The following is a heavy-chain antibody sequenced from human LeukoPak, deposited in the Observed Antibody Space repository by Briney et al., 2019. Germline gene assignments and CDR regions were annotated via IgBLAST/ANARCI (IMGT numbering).Heavy chain of an antibody. J-gene: IGHJ4*02. D-gene: IGHD6-13*01. V-gene: IGHV3-21*01. CDR2: ISSSSSYI. Sequence: GGSLRLSCAASGFTFSSYSMNWVRQAPGKGLEWVSSISSSSSYIYYADSVKGRFTISRDNAKNSLYLQMNSLRAEDTAVYYCAKAGKQQLVRVPFDYWGQGTLVTVSS. CDR1: GFTFSSYS. CDR3: AKAGKQQLVRVPFDY.